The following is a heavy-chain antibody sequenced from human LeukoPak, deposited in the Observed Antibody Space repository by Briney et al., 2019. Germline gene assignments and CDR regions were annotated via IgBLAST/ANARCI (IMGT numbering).Heavy chain of an antibody. CDR2: IHDGGGT. J-gene: IGHJ5*02. CDR1: GFTVTSTH. CDR3: ARDRAGRRSSWVEFDL. D-gene: IGHD3-10*01. Sequence: GGSPRLSCTVSGFTVTSTHMNWVRQAPGKGPEWVALIHDGGGTVYADSVKGRFTISRDNSKNMVYLQMNSLRPEDSAVYYCARDRAGRRSSWVEFDLWGQGTLVTVSS. V-gene: IGHV3-53*05.